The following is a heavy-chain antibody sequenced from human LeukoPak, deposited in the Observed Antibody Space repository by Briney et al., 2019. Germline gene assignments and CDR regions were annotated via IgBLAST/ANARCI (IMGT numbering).Heavy chain of an antibody. Sequence: SQTLSLTCTVSGGSISSGSYYWSWIRQPAGKGLEWIGRIHSSGSTNYNPSLKSRVTISVDTSKNQFSLKLSSVTAADTAVYYCARGGNVRYYDNSGPNWFDPWGQGTLVTVSS. CDR2: IHSSGST. CDR1: GGSISSGSYY. J-gene: IGHJ5*02. D-gene: IGHD3-22*01. V-gene: IGHV4-61*02. CDR3: ARGGNVRYYDNSGPNWFDP.